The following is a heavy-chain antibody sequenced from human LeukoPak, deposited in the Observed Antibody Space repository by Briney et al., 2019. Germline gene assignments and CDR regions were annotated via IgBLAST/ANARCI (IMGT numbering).Heavy chain of an antibody. D-gene: IGHD4-17*01. CDR1: QFKFNNYG. CDR2: ITGSRA. J-gene: IGHJ3*02. V-gene: IGHV3-23*01. Sequence: PGGSLRLSCATSQFKFNNYGMTWVRQAPGKGLEWVSSITGSRAQYADSVQGRFTISRDNSKNTLYLQMNSLRAEDTAVYYCAKDPNGDYIGTFDIWGQGTMVTVSS. CDR3: AKDPNGDYIGTFDI.